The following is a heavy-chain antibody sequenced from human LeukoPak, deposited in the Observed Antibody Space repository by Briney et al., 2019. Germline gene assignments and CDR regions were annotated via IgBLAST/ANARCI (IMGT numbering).Heavy chain of an antibody. V-gene: IGHV3-21*01. CDR1: GFTLSSYS. Sequence: GGSLRLSCAASGFTLSSYSMNWVRQAPGKGLEWVSSISSSSSYIYYADSVKGRFTISRDNAKNSLYLQMNSLRAEDTAVYYCARGGMRQYYFDYWGQGTLVTVSS. J-gene: IGHJ4*02. CDR2: ISSSSSYI. CDR3: ARGGMRQYYFDY.